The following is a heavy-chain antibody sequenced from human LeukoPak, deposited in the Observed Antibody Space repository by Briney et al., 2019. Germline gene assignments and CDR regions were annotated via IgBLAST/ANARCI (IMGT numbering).Heavy chain of an antibody. CDR1: GGSFSGYY. J-gene: IGHJ4*02. CDR2: INHSGST. D-gene: IGHD2-2*01. V-gene: IGHV4-34*01. Sequence: SETQSLTCAVYGGSFSGYYWSWIRQPPGKGLEWIGEINHSGSTNYNPSLKSRVTISVDTSKNQFSLKLSSVTAADTAVYYCARGIVVVPAAMQNFDYWGQGTLVTVS. CDR3: ARGIVVVPAAMQNFDY.